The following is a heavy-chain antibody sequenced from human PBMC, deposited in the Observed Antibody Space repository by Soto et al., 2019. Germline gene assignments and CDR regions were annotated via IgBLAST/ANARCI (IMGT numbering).Heavy chain of an antibody. CDR1: GYSFANYW. CDR2: IYPGDSDT. V-gene: IGHV5-51*01. CDR3: ARNRLRQYYYGMDV. Sequence: GESLKISCQGSGYSFANYWIAWVRQMPGKGLEWVGVIYPGDSDTRYSPSFRGQVTISADKSISHVYLQWSSLKASDTAMYYCARNRLRQYYYGMDVWGQGPTVTVSS. D-gene: IGHD3-10*01. J-gene: IGHJ6*02.